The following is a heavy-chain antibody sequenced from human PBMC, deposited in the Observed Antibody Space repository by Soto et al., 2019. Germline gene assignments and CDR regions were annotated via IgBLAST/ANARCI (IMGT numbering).Heavy chain of an antibody. D-gene: IGHD2-2*01. J-gene: IGHJ5*02. V-gene: IGHV3-23*01. CDR1: GFTFSSYA. Sequence: EVQLLESGGGLVQPGGSLRLSCAASGFTFSSYAMSWVRQAPGKGLEWVSAISGSGGSTYYADSVKGRFTISRDNSKNTLYRQMISLRTEDTAVYYCAKDRPIVVVPAAANWFDPWGQGALVIVSA. CDR3: AKDRPIVVVPAAANWFDP. CDR2: ISGSGGST.